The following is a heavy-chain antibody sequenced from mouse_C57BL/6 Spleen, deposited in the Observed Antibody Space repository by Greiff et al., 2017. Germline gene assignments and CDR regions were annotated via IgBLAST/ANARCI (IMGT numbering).Heavy chain of an antibody. V-gene: IGHV1-42*01. D-gene: IGHD1-1*01. J-gene: IGHJ2*01. CDR3: ARFDYYGSSYDY. Sequence: VQLQQSGPELVKPGASVKISCKASGYSFTGYYMNWVKQSPEKSLEWIGEINPSTGGTTYNQKFKAKATLTVDKSSSTAYMQLKSLTSEDSAVYYCARFDYYGSSYDYWGQGTTLTVSS. CDR2: INPSTGGT. CDR1: GYSFTGYY.